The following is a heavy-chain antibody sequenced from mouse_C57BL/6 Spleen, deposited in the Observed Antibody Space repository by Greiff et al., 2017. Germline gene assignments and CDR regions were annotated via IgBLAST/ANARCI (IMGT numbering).Heavy chain of an antibody. J-gene: IGHJ2*01. D-gene: IGHD2-3*01. Sequence: QVQLQQPGAELVRPGSSVKLSCKASGYPFTSYWMHWVKQRPIQGLEWIGNIDPSDSETHYNQKFKDKATLTVDKSSSTAYMQLSSLKAEDAAVYYGARGGSGGWPRFDYWGQGTTLTVSS. V-gene: IGHV1-52*01. CDR1: GYPFTSYW. CDR2: IDPSDSET. CDR3: ARGGSGGWPRFDY.